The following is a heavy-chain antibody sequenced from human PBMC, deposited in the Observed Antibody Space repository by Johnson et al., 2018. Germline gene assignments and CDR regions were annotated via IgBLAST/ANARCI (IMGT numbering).Heavy chain of an antibody. CDR2: INHSGST. J-gene: IGHJ6*03. Sequence: QVQLRQWGAGLLKHSETLSLTCAVYGGSFSGYSWSWIRQPPGQGLEWIWEINHSGSTNYNPSLKILVTIPVDTSKNQFSLKLSSVTAADTAVYYCARGYYYYMDVWGKGTTVTVSS. CDR1: GGSFSGYS. CDR3: ARGYYYYMDV. V-gene: IGHV4-34*01.